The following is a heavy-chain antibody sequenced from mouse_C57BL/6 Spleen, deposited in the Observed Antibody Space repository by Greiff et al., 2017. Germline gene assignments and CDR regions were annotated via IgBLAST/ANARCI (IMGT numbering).Heavy chain of an antibody. CDR1: GYTFTDYY. J-gene: IGHJ1*03. Sequence: EVQLMESGPELVKPGASVKISCKASGYTFTDYYMTWVKQSHGHSLEWIGDINPNNGGTSYNQKFKGKATLTVDKSSSTAYMELRSLTSKDSAVYYGASYPYYYGSLWYFEVWGTGTTVTVSS. V-gene: IGHV1-26*01. CDR2: INPNNGGT. D-gene: IGHD1-1*01. CDR3: ASYPYYYGSLWYFEV.